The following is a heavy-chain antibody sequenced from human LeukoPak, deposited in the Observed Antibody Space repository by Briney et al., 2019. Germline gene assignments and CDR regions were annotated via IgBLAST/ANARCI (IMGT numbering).Heavy chain of an antibody. D-gene: IGHD5-12*01. CDR1: GYTFTGYY. J-gene: IGHJ4*02. CDR2: VNPNSGGT. Sequence: ASVKVSCKASGYTFTGYYMHWVRQAPGQGLEWMGWVNPNSGGTNYAQKFQGRVTMTRDTSISTAYMELSRLRSDDTAVYYCARDVPSGYDLDYWGQGTLVTVSS. CDR3: ARDVPSGYDLDY. V-gene: IGHV1-2*02.